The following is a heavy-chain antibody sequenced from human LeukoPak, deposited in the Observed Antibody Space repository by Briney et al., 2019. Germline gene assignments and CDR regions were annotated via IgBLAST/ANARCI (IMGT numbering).Heavy chain of an antibody. J-gene: IGHJ4*02. CDR2: ISSDKTYI. Sequence: GGSLRLSCVASGFIFSNSCMNWVRQAPGKGLEWVSCISSDKTYIHYADSVKGRFTISRDNAKNSLYLQMNSLRAEDTAVYYCARAPGTIYSNYANRDYWGQGTLVTVSS. CDR3: ARAPGTIYSNYANRDY. D-gene: IGHD4-11*01. CDR1: GFIFSNSC. V-gene: IGHV3-21*01.